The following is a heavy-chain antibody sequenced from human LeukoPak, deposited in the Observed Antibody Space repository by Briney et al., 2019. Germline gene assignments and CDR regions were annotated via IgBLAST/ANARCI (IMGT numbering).Heavy chain of an antibody. CDR2: IYHSGST. CDR3: ARVRSYYDSSTYYFYYFDC. D-gene: IGHD3-22*01. J-gene: IGHJ4*02. CDR1: GGSISSGGYY. V-gene: IGHV4-30-2*01. Sequence: SQTLSLTCTVSGGSISSGGYYWSWIRQPPGKGLEWIGYIYHSGSTYYNPSLKSRVTISVDRSKNQFSLKLSSVTAADTAVYYCARVRSYYDSSTYYFYYFDCWGQGTLVTVSS.